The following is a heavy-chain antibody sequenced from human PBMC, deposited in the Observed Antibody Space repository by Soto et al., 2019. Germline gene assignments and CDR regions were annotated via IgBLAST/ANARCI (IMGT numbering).Heavy chain of an antibody. J-gene: IGHJ4*02. D-gene: IGHD2-21*02. CDR2: INAGNGNT. CDR3: ARDVGFSDFDVQY. V-gene: IGHV1-3*01. CDR1: GYTFTSYA. Sequence: ASVKVSCKASGYTFTSYAMHWVRQAPGQRLEWMGWINAGNGNTKYSQKYQGRVTITRDTSASTAYMELSSLRSEDTAVYYCARDVGFSDFDVQYWGQGTQVTVSS.